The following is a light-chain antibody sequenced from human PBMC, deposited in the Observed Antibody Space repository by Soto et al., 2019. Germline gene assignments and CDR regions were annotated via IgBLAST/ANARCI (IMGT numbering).Light chain of an antibody. CDR2: DAS. V-gene: IGKV3-11*01. Sequence: EVVLTQSPATLSLSPGDGATLSCRASQNINNYLAWYQQKPGQAPRLVIYDASKRATGVPGRFSGTGSGTDFTPTISSLEPEDFAVYFCQQRSTWPTFGQGTKIEVE. CDR3: QQRSTWPT. J-gene: IGKJ1*01. CDR1: QNINNY.